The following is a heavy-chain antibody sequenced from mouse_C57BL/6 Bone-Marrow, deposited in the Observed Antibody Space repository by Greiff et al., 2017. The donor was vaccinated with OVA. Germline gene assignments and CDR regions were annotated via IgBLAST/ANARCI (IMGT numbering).Heavy chain of an antibody. CDR2: IYPGGGYT. D-gene: IGHD1-1*01. CDR3: ARYYGSPFYAMDY. J-gene: IGHJ4*01. Sequence: VQLQQSGAELVRPGTSVKMSCKASGYTFTNYWIGWAKQRPGHGLEWIGDIYPGGGYTNSNEKFKGKATLTADKSSSTAYMQFSSLTSEDSAIYYCARYYGSPFYAMDYWGQGTSVTVSS. V-gene: IGHV1-63*01. CDR1: GYTFTNYW.